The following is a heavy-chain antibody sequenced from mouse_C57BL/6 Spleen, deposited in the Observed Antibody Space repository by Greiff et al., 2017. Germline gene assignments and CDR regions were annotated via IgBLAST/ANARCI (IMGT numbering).Heavy chain of an antibody. CDR1: GYAFSSYW. J-gene: IGHJ4*01. CDR3: ARGYDPSMDY. D-gene: IGHD2-3*01. Sequence: QVQLKESGAELVKPGASVKISCKASGYAFSSYWMNWVKQRPGKGLEGIGQIYPGDGDTNYNGKFKGKATLTADKSSSTAYMQLSSLTSEDSAVYFCARGYDPSMDYWGQGTSVTVSS. CDR2: IYPGDGDT. V-gene: IGHV1-80*01.